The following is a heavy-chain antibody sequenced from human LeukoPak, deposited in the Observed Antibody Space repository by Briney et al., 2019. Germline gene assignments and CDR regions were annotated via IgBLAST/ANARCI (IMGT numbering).Heavy chain of an antibody. J-gene: IGHJ4*02. CDR1: GFTFSNFL. CDR2: ISGSGGDT. D-gene: IGHD1-26*01. Sequence: GGSLRLSCAASGFTFSNFLMTWVRQAPGKEPQWVSAISGSGGDTYYADSVKGRFTISRDNSKNTLYLQMKSLRAEDTAVYYCAKKGATTGDFDYWGQGTLVTVSS. CDR3: AKKGATTGDFDY. V-gene: IGHV3-23*01.